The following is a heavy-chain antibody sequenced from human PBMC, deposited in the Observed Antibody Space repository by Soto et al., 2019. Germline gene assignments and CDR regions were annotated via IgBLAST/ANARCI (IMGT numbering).Heavy chain of an antibody. Sequence: EVQLVESGGGLVQPGGSLRLSCAASGFTFSSYWMHWVRQAPGKGLVWVSHINTDGSGTRYADPVRGRFTISRDHAENTLYLQMTRLRSEDTAVYYCARDTIGVGIDYWGQGTLVTVSS. J-gene: IGHJ4*02. CDR2: INTDGSGT. CDR3: ARDTIGVGIDY. D-gene: IGHD3-3*01. CDR1: GFTFSSYW. V-gene: IGHV3-74*01.